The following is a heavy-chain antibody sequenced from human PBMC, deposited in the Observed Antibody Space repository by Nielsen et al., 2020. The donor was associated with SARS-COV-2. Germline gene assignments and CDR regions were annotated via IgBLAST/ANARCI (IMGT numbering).Heavy chain of an antibody. Sequence: SETLSLTCSVSGGSISSHEYYWSWIRQSPGRGLEWIGYIYYSGNTYYNPSLKSRVTISVDTSRNQFSLKLSSVTAADTAVYYCATSITGTTVGFDYWGQGTLVTVSS. CDR1: GGSISSHEYY. CDR2: IYYSGNT. V-gene: IGHV4-30-4*01. D-gene: IGHD1-7*01. J-gene: IGHJ4*02. CDR3: ATSITGTTVGFDY.